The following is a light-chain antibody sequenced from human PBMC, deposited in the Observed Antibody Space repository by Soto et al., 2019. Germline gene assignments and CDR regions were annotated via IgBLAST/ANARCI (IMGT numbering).Light chain of an antibody. J-gene: IGKJ1*01. CDR2: GAS. Sequence: ETVLTQSPGTLSLSPGERATLSCRASQTIRSNCLAWYRQTPCQAPRLLIYGASNRATGIADRFSGSGSGPDFTLIISRLEPEDVALYYCPPYGSSPWTFGQGTKVEIK. CDR1: QTIRSNC. CDR3: PPYGSSPWT. V-gene: IGKV3-20*01.